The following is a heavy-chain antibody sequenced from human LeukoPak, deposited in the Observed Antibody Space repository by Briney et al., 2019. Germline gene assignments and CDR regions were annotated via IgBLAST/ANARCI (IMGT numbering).Heavy chain of an antibody. CDR3: AKAPRGNDDYFDY. CDR2: ISWNSGSI. D-gene: IGHD3-16*01. J-gene: IGHJ4*02. V-gene: IGHV3-9*01. Sequence: GGSLRLSCAASGFTFDDYGMHWVRQAPGKGREWVSGISWNSGSIGYADSVEGRFTISRDNTKNSLYLQMNSLRAEDTASYYCAKAPRGNDDYFDYWGQGTLVTVSS. CDR1: GFTFDDYG.